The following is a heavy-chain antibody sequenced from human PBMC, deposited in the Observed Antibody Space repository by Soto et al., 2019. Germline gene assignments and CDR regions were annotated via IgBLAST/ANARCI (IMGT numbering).Heavy chain of an antibody. J-gene: IGHJ5*02. CDR3: AHTYAYGDAGWFDP. CDR2: IYWEDDK. D-gene: IGHD2-2*01. CDR1: GFSLSTSGVG. Sequence: QITLKESGPTLVKPTQPLTLTCTFSGFSLSTSGVGVGWIRQPPGKALEWLALIYWEDDKRYSPSLKSRLTLTKDTSKNQVVLTMTHMDPVYTATYYCAHTYAYGDAGWFDPWGQGTLVTVSS. V-gene: IGHV2-5*02.